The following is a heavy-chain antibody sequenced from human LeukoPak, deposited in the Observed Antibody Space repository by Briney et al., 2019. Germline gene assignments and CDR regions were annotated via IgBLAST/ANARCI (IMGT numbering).Heavy chain of an antibody. D-gene: IGHD4-17*01. CDR1: GYSMSSGYY. CDR2: IYHSGST. V-gene: IGHV4-38-2*02. J-gene: IGHJ4*02. CDR3: ARDMGYGDYVRPGDY. Sequence: SETLSLTCAVSGYSMSSGYYWGWTRPPPGKGLEWIGSIYHSGSTYYNPSLKSRVTISVDRSKNQFSLKVNSVTAADTAVYYCARDMGYGDYVRPGDYWGQGTLVTVSS.